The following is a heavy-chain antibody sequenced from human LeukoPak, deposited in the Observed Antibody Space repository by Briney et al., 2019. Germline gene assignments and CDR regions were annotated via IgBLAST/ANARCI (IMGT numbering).Heavy chain of an antibody. V-gene: IGHV4-59*01. Sequence: NPSETLSLTCTVSGGSISSYNWSWIRQPPGKGLEWIGYIYYSGSTNYNPYLKRRVSISVDKSKKKLSLKLSSVSAADTAVYYCARDQLLSYWGQATLVTVSS. CDR3: ARDQLLSY. D-gene: IGHD1-1*01. CDR1: GGSISSYN. CDR2: IYYSGST. J-gene: IGHJ4*02.